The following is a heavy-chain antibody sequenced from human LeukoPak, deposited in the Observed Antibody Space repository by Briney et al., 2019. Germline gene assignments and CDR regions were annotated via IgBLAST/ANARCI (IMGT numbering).Heavy chain of an antibody. D-gene: IGHD2-15*01. V-gene: IGHV3-74*01. CDR3: ARDVVAATVVFFDY. CDR1: GYTITELS. Sequence: SCKVSGYTITELSMHRVRQAPGKGLVWVSSINSDGGSTNYADAVKGRFTISRDNAKNTLYLQMNSLRAEDTAVYYCARDVVAATVVFFDYWGQGTLVTVSS. J-gene: IGHJ4*02. CDR2: INSDGGST.